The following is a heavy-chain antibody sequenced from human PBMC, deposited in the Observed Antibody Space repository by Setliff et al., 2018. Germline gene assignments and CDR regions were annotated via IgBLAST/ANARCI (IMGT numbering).Heavy chain of an antibody. CDR3: AGRWGGSAYGMDV. CDR1: GFAFSSYG. J-gene: IGHJ6*02. D-gene: IGHD3-10*01. CDR2: IRSDGSNK. V-gene: IGHV3-30*02. Sequence: GSLRLSCAASGFAFSSYGMHWVRQAPGKGLEWVAFIRSDGSNKYYADSVKGRFTISRDISKNTLYLQLNSLRAEDTAVYYCAGRWGGSAYGMDVWGQGTTVTVSS.